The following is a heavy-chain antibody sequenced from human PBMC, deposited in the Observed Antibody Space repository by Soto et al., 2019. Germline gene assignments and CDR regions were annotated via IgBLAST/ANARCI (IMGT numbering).Heavy chain of an antibody. CDR1: GGSVSSGSYY. Sequence: NPSETLSLTCTVSGGSVSSGSYYWSWIRQPPGKGLEWIGYIYYSGSTNYNPSLKSRVTISVDTSKNQFPLKLSSVTAADTAVYYCARDRGIAARPGGYYFDYWGQGTLVTVSS. J-gene: IGHJ4*02. CDR2: IYYSGST. V-gene: IGHV4-61*01. D-gene: IGHD6-6*01. CDR3: ARDRGIAARPGGYYFDY.